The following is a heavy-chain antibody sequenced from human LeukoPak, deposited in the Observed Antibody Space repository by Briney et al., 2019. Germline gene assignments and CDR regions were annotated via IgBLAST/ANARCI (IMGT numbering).Heavy chain of an antibody. D-gene: IGHD3-22*01. CDR1: GDSFSSNNY. J-gene: IGHJ4*02. V-gene: IGHV4-4*02. CDR3: ARNAGYSDLNY. Sequence: PSETLSLTCTVSGDSFSSNNYWTWVRQPPGKGLEWTGEIYRSGATNYNPSLRGRVTVSLDKSKNQFSLRLNSVTAADTAIYYCARNAGYSDLNYWGQGVLVTVSS. CDR2: IYRSGAT.